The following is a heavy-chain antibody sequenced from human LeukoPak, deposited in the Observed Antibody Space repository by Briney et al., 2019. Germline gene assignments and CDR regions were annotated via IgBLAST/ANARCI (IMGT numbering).Heavy chain of an antibody. D-gene: IGHD1-14*01. V-gene: IGHV3-53*01. Sequence: GGSLRLSCAASGFIVSSKYMSWVRQAPGKGLEWVSVIYSDGNTYYAESVKGRFTISRDNSKNTLYLQMNSLRAEDTAVYYCVRNTLESNHKTAPEAYWGQGTLVTVSS. CDR3: VRNTLESNHKTAPEAY. CDR2: IYSDGNT. CDR1: GFIVSSKY. J-gene: IGHJ4*02.